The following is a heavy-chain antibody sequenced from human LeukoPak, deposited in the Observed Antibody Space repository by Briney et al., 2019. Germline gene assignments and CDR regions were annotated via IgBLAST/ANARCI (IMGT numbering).Heavy chain of an antibody. J-gene: IGHJ4*02. CDR2: INPSGGTT. V-gene: IGHV1-46*01. D-gene: IGHD6-19*01. CDR3: ARDLDSSGHRGYFDY. CDR1: GYTFTNYY. Sequence: ASVTVSCKASGYTFTNYYMHWVRQAPGQGLEWMGIINPSGGTTGYAQKFQGRLTMTRDTSTSTVYMELSSLRSEDTAVYYCARDLDSSGHRGYFDYWGQGTLVTVSS.